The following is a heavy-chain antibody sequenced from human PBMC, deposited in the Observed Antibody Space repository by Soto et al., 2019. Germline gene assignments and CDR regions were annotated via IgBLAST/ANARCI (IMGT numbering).Heavy chain of an antibody. D-gene: IGHD6-19*01. CDR1: GGSISSSSYY. CDR2: IYYSGSI. J-gene: IGHJ4*02. Sequence: SETLSLTCTVSGGSISSSSYYWGWIRQPPGKGLERIGSIYYSGSIYYNPSLKIRVTFSVGSSKNHFSLMLSFVTAADTAVYYCARRRSRYSSGSDYWGQGTLVTVSS. V-gene: IGHV4-39*01. CDR3: ARRRSRYSSGSDY.